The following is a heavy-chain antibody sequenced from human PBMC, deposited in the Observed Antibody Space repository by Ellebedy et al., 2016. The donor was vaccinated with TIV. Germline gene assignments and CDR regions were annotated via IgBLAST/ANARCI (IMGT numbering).Heavy chain of an antibody. Sequence: GESLKIPCKGSGYSFTSYWIGRVRQAPGKGLEWVANIKEDGSEKYYVDSVKGRFTISRDHAKDSLYLQMNSLRAEDTAVYYCARGTLLPAGTDYWGQGTLVTVSS. CDR3: ARGTLLPAGTDY. J-gene: IGHJ4*02. CDR2: IKEDGSEK. V-gene: IGHV3-7*01. D-gene: IGHD6-13*01. CDR1: GYSFTSYW.